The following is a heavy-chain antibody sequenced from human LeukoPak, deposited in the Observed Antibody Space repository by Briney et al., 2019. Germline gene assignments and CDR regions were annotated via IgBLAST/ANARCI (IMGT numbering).Heavy chain of an antibody. CDR1: GYTFTIYY. J-gene: IGHJ6*02. CDR2: INPSGGST. D-gene: IGHD3-22*01. Sequence: ASVTVSFKASGYTFTIYYMHWVRQAPGQGLEWMGIINPSGGSTNYAQKFQGRVTMTRDTSTSTVYMELSSLRSEDTAVYYCAGPTPYYYDSSGYSREIYYYYGMDVWGQGTTVTVSS. CDR3: AGPTPYYYDSSGYSREIYYYYGMDV. V-gene: IGHV1-46*01.